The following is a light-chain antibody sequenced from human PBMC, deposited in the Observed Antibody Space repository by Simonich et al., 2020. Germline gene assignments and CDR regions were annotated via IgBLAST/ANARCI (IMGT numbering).Light chain of an antibody. CDR1: SSDFGSYNL. J-gene: IGLJ2*01. CDR2: EGS. CDR3: CSYAGSVV. Sequence: QSALTQPASVSVSPGQSITISFTGTSSDFGSYNLVPWYQQHPGKAPKLLIYEGSKLPSGVSNRFSGSKSGNTASLTIAGLQAEDEADYYCCSYAGSVVFGGGTKLTVL. V-gene: IGLV2-23*01.